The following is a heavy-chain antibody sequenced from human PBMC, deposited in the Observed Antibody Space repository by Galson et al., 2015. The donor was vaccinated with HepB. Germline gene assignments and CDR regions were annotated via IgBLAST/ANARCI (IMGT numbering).Heavy chain of an antibody. CDR3: ARESNYDFWSGERRGWFDP. V-gene: IGHV1-69*13. J-gene: IGHJ5*02. CDR2: IIPIFGTA. D-gene: IGHD3-3*01. CDR1: GGTFSSYA. Sequence: SVKVSCKASGGTFSSYAISWVRQAPGQGLEWMGGIIPIFGTANYAQKFQGRVTITADESTSTAYMELSSLRSEDTAVYYCARESNYDFWSGERRGWFDPWGQGTLVTVSS.